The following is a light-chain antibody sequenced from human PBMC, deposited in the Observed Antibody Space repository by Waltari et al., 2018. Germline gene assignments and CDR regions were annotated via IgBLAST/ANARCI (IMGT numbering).Light chain of an antibody. J-gene: IGKJ2*01. CDR1: QSVSRSY. CDR3: QQYGSLPYT. Sequence: EIVLTQSPGTLSLSPWERATLSCRASQSVSRSYLAWYQQKPGQAPRLLLYGASNRATGIPDRFSGSASGTDFTLTISSLESEDFAVYHCQQYGSLPYTFGQGTKLEIK. CDR2: GAS. V-gene: IGKV3-20*01.